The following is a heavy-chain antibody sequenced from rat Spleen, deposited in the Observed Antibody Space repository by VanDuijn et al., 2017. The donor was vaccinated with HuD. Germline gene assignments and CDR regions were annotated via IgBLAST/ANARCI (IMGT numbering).Heavy chain of an antibody. CDR1: GFTFSDYG. CDR3: ATNEYYRSYIYSNWFAY. J-gene: IGHJ3*01. D-gene: IGHD1-2*01. CDR2: IIYDDTT. Sequence: EVQLVESGGGLVQPGRSLKLSCAASGFTFSDYGMAWVRQAPKKGLEWVATIIYDDTTYYRDSVKGRFTLSRDNSKSTLYLQMDSLRSEDTATYYCATNEYYRSYIYSNWFAYWGQGTLVTVSS. V-gene: IGHV5S10*01.